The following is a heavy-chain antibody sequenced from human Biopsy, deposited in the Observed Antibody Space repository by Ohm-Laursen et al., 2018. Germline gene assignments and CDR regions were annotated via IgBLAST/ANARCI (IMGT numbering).Heavy chain of an antibody. D-gene: IGHD3-9*01. CDR2: NNPILGTG. CDR1: EGTFSNYG. J-gene: IGHJ1*01. CDR3: ATKLTGYFHH. Sequence: SVTASCTSPEGTFSNYGVNWVRQAPGQGLAWLGGNNPILGTGNYVQKFPDRVTVAADTSMSTSTIELPSLRSDDPAVDYWATKLTGYFHHWGQGTLVTVSS. V-gene: IGHV1-69*06.